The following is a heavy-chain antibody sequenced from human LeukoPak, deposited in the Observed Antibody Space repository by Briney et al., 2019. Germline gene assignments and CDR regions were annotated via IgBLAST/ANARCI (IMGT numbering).Heavy chain of an antibody. CDR2: ISARGTTT. CDR1: GFTFGSYA. CDR3: ASARGVPTGYLDY. D-gene: IGHD3-10*01. Sequence: GGSLRLSCAASGFTFGSYAMGWVRQAPGKGLEWVSAISARGTTTYYIDSVKGRFTVSRDNSKNTLYLQMNSLRVEDTAVYYCASARGVPTGYLDYWGQGTLVTVSP. V-gene: IGHV3-23*01. J-gene: IGHJ4*02.